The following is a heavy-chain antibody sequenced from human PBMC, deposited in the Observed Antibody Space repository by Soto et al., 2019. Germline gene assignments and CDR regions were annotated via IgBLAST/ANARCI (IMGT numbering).Heavy chain of an antibody. CDR1: RYSVTSYC. Sequence: GESLNLSCTDYRYSVTSYCIGWVPQIPGKGMEWMAITYPAHPDPRYTQSFPGKLTTSADKSIRTDYLQWTPLKASDTAMYYRERHSDFGVVIGYGMDVWGLGTTVSLS. J-gene: IGHJ6*02. D-gene: IGHD3-3*01. V-gene: IGHV5-51*01. CDR2: TYPAHPDP. CDR3: ERHSDFGVVIGYGMDV.